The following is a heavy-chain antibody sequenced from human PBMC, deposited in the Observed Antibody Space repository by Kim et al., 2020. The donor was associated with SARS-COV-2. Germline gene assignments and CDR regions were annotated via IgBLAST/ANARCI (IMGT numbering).Heavy chain of an antibody. D-gene: IGHD6-13*01. J-gene: IGHJ3*02. CDR3: ARVGAAAGTAAFDI. Sequence: ADSVKGRFTISRDNSKNTLYLQMNSLRAEDTAVYYCARVGAAAGTAAFDIWGQGTMVTVSS. V-gene: IGHV3-66*01.